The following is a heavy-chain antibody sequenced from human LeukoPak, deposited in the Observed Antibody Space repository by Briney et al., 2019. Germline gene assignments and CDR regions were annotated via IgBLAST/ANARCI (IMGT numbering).Heavy chain of an antibody. J-gene: IGHJ3*02. V-gene: IGHV1-2*02. CDR1: GYTFTCYY. CDR2: INPNSGGT. CDR3: ARGLVVPAAIHRPRDAFDI. D-gene: IGHD2-2*02. Sequence: ASVKVSCKASGYTFTCYYMHWVRQAPGQGLEWMGWINPNSGGTNYAQKFQGRVTMTRDTSISTAYMELSRLRSDDTAVYYCARGLVVPAAIHRPRDAFDIWGQGTMVTVSS.